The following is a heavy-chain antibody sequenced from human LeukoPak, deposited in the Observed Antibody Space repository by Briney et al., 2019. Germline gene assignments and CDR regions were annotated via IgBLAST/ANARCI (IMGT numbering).Heavy chain of an antibody. CDR2: SRNKANSYTT. Sequence: GGSLRLSCAASGFTFSSYAMSWVRQAPGKGLEWVARSRNKANSYTTDFAATVKGRFTISRDESKNSLFLQMNSLRTEDTAVYYCVRVQTGGAFDIWGQGTMVTVSS. V-gene: IGHV3-72*01. D-gene: IGHD7-27*01. CDR3: VRVQTGGAFDI. J-gene: IGHJ3*02. CDR1: GFTFSSYA.